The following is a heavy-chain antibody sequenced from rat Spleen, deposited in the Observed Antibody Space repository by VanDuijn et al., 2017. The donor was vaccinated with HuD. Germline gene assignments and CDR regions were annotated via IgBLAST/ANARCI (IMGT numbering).Heavy chain of an antibody. CDR1: GFTFSDYY. Sequence: EVQLVESGGGLVQPGRSMKLSCAASGFTFSDYYMAWVRQAPKKGLEWVASISYEGSSTYYGDSVKGRFTISRDNAKSTLYLQMNSLRSEDTATYYCARQGSGYYGYTYDYYVMDAWGQGASVTVSS. D-gene: IGHD1-9*01. CDR3: ARQGSGYYGYTYDYYVMDA. V-gene: IGHV5-22*01. J-gene: IGHJ4*01. CDR2: ISYEGSST.